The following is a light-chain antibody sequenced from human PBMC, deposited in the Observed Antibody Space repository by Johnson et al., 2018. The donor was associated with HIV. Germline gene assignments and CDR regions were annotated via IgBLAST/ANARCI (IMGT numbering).Light chain of an antibody. V-gene: IGLV1-51*01. CDR3: GTWDSSLRVGF. J-gene: IGLJ1*01. Sequence: QLVLTQPPSVSAAPGQKVTISCSGGSSNIGNNYVSWYQQLPGRAPKLLIYDNNKRPSGIPDRFSGSKSGTSATLGITGLQTGDEADYYCGTWDSSLRVGFFGTGTKVTVL. CDR1: SSNIGNNY. CDR2: DNN.